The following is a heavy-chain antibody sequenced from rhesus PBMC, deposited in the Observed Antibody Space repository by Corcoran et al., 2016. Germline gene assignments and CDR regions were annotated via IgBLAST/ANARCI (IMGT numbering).Heavy chain of an antibody. Sequence: QVQLQESGPGLVKPSETLSLTCAVSGDSISSWNWWRCIRQSAGKGLEWIGNVGASGGDIFYNPSRQSRVTISKDTSKNQFSLKRTSVTAADTAVYYCGRHPYPFGGLDSWGQGVVVTVSS. CDR1: GDSISSWNW. CDR2: VGASGGDI. CDR3: GRHPYPFGGLDS. J-gene: IGHJ6*01. V-gene: IGHV4-65*02.